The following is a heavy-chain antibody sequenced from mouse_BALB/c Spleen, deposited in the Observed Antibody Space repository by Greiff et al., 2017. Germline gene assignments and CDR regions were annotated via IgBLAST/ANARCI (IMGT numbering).Heavy chain of an antibody. CDR2: IWRGGST. Sequence: VQLVESGPSLVQPSQSLSITCTVSGFSLTSYGVHWVRQSPGKGLEWLGVIWRGGSTDYNAAFMSRLSITKDNSKSQVFFKMNSLQADDTAIYYCAKKEVYDPYAMDYWGQGTSVTVSS. V-gene: IGHV2-5-1*01. CDR1: GFSLTSYG. CDR3: AKKEVYDPYAMDY. J-gene: IGHJ4*01. D-gene: IGHD2-3*01.